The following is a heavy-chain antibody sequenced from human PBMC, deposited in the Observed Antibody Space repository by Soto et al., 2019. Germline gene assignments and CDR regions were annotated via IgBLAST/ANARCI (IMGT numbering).Heavy chain of an antibody. CDR2: IKQDGSEK. Sequence: EVQLVESGGGLVQPGGSLRLSCEGSGFTFSNYWMNWVRQAPGKGLEWVANIKQDGSEKNYVDSVKGRFTISRDNAKNSLYLQMNSLRVEDTAVYYCVGTTSTFGIWGQGAMVTVSS. J-gene: IGHJ3*02. CDR1: GFTFSNYW. V-gene: IGHV3-7*05. CDR3: VGTTSTFGI. D-gene: IGHD7-27*01.